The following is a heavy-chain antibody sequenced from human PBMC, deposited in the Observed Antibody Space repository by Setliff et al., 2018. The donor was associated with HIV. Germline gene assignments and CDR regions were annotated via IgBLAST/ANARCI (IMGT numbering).Heavy chain of an antibody. J-gene: IGHJ6*02. V-gene: IGHV3-9*01. Sequence: GGSLRLSCTVSGFSFDDYAVHWVRQPPGKGLEWVSGITWNSNNTGYADSVKGRFTISRDNAKNSLYLQMSSLRAEDTAVYYCAAYQVASPMDVWGQGTTVTVSS. CDR3: AAYQVASPMDV. CDR1: GFSFDDYA. CDR2: ITWNSNNT.